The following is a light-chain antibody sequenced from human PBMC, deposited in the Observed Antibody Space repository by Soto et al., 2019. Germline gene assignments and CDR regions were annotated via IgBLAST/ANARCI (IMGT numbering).Light chain of an antibody. CDR2: GAS. V-gene: IGKV3-15*01. Sequence: EIVRTQSAATLSVSPGERVSLSCRARQSVGSNLAWYQQNPGQAPRLLIYGASTRATGIPARFSGSGSGTEFTLTISSLQSEDFAVYYCQQYNNWPRDTFGQGTRLEI. CDR1: QSVGSN. J-gene: IGKJ5*01. CDR3: QQYNNWPRDT.